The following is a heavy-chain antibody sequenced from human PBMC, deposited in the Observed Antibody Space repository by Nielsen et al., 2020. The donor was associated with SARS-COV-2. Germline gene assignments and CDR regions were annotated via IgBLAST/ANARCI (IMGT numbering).Heavy chain of an antibody. CDR1: GFSFTNAR. Sequence: GESLKISCEVSGFSFTNARMSWVRQAPGKGLEWVSAISGSGGSTYYADSVKGRFTISRDNSKNTLYLQMNSLRAEDTAVYYCAKYFKGAYYYYGMDVWGQGTTVTVSS. D-gene: IGHD3-9*01. J-gene: IGHJ6*02. V-gene: IGHV3-23*01. CDR3: AKYFKGAYYYYGMDV. CDR2: ISGSGGST.